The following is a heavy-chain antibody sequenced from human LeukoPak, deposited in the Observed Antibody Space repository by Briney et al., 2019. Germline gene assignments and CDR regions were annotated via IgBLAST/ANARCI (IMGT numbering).Heavy chain of an antibody. CDR2: ISSSSSYI. J-gene: IGHJ3*02. CDR1: GFTFSSYS. V-gene: IGHV3-21*01. CDR3: ARDGDDILTGDPYDAFDI. Sequence: GGSLRLSCAASGFTFSSYSMNWVRQAPGKGLEWVSSISSSSSYIYYADSVKGRFTISRDNAKNSLYLQMNSLRAEDTAVYYCARDGDDILTGDPYDAFDIWGQGTMVTVSS. D-gene: IGHD3-9*01.